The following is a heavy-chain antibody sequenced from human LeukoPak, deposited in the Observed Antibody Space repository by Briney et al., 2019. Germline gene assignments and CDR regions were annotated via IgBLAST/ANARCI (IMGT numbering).Heavy chain of an antibody. CDR2: IYHSGST. Sequence: PSETLSLTCAVSGYSISSGYYWGWIRQPPGKGLEWIGSIYHSGSTYYNPSLKSRVTISVDTSKNQFSLKLSSVTPADTAVYYCARGGGSYYKNAFDIWGQGTMVTVSS. V-gene: IGHV4-38-2*01. CDR3: ARGGGSYYKNAFDI. D-gene: IGHD1-26*01. CDR1: GYSISSGYY. J-gene: IGHJ3*02.